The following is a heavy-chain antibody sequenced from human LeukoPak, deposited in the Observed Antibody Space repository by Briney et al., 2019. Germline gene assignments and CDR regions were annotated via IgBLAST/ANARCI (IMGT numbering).Heavy chain of an antibody. D-gene: IGHD4-17*01. CDR3: AREMRGTTVTPLDY. Sequence: ASVKVSCKASGYTFTGYYMHWVRQAPGQGLEWMGWINPNSGGTNYAQKFQGRVTMTRDMSTSTVYMELSSLRSEDTAVYYCAREMRGTTVTPLDYWGQGTLVTVSS. CDR1: GYTFTGYY. J-gene: IGHJ4*02. V-gene: IGHV1-2*02. CDR2: INPNSGGT.